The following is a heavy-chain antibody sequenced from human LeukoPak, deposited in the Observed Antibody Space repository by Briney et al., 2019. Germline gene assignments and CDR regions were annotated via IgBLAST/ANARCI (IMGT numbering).Heavy chain of an antibody. V-gene: IGHV4-39*07. CDR3: ARVDYYGSGSYYNYFDY. D-gene: IGHD3-10*01. CDR1: GGSISSSSYY. Sequence: SETLSLTCTVSGGSISSSSYYWGWIRQPPGKGLEWIGSIYYGGSTYYNPSLKSRVTISVDTSKNQFSLKLSSVTAADTAVYYCARVDYYGSGSYYNYFDYWGQGTLVTVSS. CDR2: IYYGGST. J-gene: IGHJ4*02.